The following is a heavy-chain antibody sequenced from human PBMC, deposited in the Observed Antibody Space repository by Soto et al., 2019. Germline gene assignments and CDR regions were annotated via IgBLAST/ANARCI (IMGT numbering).Heavy chain of an antibody. CDR3: ARHYSSGSRNWFDP. V-gene: IGHV4-39*01. D-gene: IGHD6-19*01. Sequence: PSETLSLTCSVSGGSINSSSYFWGWVRQPQGKGLDWIGSICYSGSTYYNPSLRSRVTISVDTSKNQFSLKLSSVTAADTAVFYCARHYSSGSRNWFDPWGQGTLVTVSS. CDR1: GGSINSSSYF. J-gene: IGHJ5*02. CDR2: ICYSGST.